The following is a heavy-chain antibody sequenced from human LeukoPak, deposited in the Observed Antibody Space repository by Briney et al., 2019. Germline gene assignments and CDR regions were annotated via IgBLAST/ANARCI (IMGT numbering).Heavy chain of an antibody. Sequence: GWSLRLSCAASGFTVSSNYMSWVRQAAGKGVAWVSVIYSGGSKYYADSVKGRFTISRDNSKNTLYLQMNSLRVEDTAVYYCARLFPGFSSGWFDYWGQGTLVTVSA. CDR1: GFTVSSNY. J-gene: IGHJ4*02. CDR2: IYSGGSK. V-gene: IGHV3-66*01. D-gene: IGHD6-19*01. CDR3: ARLFPGFSSGWFDY.